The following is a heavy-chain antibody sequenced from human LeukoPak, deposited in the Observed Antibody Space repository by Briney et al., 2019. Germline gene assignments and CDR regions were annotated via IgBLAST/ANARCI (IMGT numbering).Heavy chain of an antibody. Sequence: PSETLSLTCTVSGGSISSYYWSWIRQPPGKGLEWIGYIYYSGSTNYNPSLKSRVTISVDTSKNQFSLKLSSVTAADTAVYYCARSPLPKHAFDIWGQGTMVTVSS. CDR3: ARSPLPKHAFDI. CDR1: GGSISSYY. V-gene: IGHV4-59*01. CDR2: IYYSGST. J-gene: IGHJ3*02.